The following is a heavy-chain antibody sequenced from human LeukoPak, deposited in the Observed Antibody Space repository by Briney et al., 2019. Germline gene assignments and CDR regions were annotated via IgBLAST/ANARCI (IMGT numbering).Heavy chain of an antibody. J-gene: IGHJ4*02. V-gene: IGHV3-74*03. Sequence: PGGSLRLSCVASGFSFSTSWMHWVRQAPGKGLLWLSRISSDGTNTKYADSVKGRFTISRDNAKNTLYLQMNSLRAEDTAVYYCARDQSQAGPTTVDYGGQGTLVTVSS. CDR3: ARDQSQAGPTTVDY. CDR2: ISSDGTNT. CDR1: GFSFSTSW. D-gene: IGHD1-14*01.